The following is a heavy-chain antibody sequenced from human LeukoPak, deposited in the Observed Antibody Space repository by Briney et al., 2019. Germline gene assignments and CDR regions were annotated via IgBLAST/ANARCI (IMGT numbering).Heavy chain of an antibody. CDR3: AREISSGGSFDY. CDR2: IYYSGST. V-gene: IGHV4-30-4*01. D-gene: IGHD2-15*01. J-gene: IGHJ4*02. CDR1: GGSISSGDYY. Sequence: SQTLSLTCTVSGGSISSGDYYWSWIRQPPGKGLEWIEYIYYSGSTYYNPSLKSRVTISVDTSKNQFSLKLSSVTAADTAVYYCAREISSGGSFDYWGQGTLVTVSS.